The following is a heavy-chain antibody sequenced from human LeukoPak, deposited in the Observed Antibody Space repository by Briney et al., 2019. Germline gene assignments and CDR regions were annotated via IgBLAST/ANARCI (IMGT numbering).Heavy chain of an antibody. J-gene: IGHJ4*02. D-gene: IGHD3-9*01. CDR2: IIGGGGST. CDR1: GFTLSSYA. CDR3: AKADYDILTGFDY. V-gene: IGHV3-23*01. Sequence: GGALRLSCAASGFTLSSYAMRWGRPAPGKGLGWISGIIGGGGSTYYADSVKGRFTISRDNSKNTLYLQMNSLRAEDTAVYYCAKADYDILTGFDYWGQGTLVTVSS.